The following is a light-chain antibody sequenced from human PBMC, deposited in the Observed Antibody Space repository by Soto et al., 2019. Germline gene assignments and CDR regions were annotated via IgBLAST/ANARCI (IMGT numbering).Light chain of an antibody. CDR3: EQRNSWPLT. Sequence: VLTQSPDTLSLSPGERATLSCRASQDVGKFLVWYHQKPGLSPSLVIYEASKRATDIPDRFSGSGSGTAFTLTINRLEPEDVGFYYSEQRNSWPLTFGGGTKVDIK. CDR2: EAS. V-gene: IGKV3-11*01. CDR1: QDVGKF. J-gene: IGKJ4*01.